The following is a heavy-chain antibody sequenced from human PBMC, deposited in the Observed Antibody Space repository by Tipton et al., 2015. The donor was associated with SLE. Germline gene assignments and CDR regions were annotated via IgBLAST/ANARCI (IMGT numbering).Heavy chain of an antibody. Sequence: TLSLTCTVSGGSITNNDFFWGWIRQPPGKGLEWIGSVFYRGITYYNPSLKSRVTISVDPSKNQFSLKLSSVSVADTAVYYCARRESYAYFDYWGQGSLVTVSS. CDR1: GGSITNNDFF. CDR2: VFYRGIT. D-gene: IGHD1-26*01. J-gene: IGHJ4*02. CDR3: ARRESYAYFDY. V-gene: IGHV4-39*01.